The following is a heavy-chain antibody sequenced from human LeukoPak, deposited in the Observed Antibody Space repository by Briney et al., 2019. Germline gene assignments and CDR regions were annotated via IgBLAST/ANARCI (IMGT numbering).Heavy chain of an antibody. J-gene: IGHJ4*02. D-gene: IGHD2-2*01. CDR2: IIPILGIA. CDR1: GGTFSSYT. V-gene: IGHV1-69*04. Sequence: SVKVPCKASGGTFSSYTISWVRQAPGQGLEWMGRIIPILGIANYAQKFQGRVTITADKSTSTAYMELSSLRSEDTAVYYCARDLGYCSSTSCPLYGYWGQGTLVTVSS. CDR3: ARDLGYCSSTSCPLYGY.